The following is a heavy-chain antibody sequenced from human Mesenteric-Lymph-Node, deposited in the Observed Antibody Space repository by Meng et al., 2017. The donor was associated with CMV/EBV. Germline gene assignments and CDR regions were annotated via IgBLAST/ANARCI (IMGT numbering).Heavy chain of an antibody. CDR3: AGGGFYDSSGYFDY. V-gene: IGHV1-18*01. Sequence: VSVKVSCKAFGGTFNSYTISWVRQAPGQGLEWMGWISTYNGNTNYTQKFQDRVTMTTDTSTSTAYMELRSLRSDDTAVYNCAGGGFYDSSGYFDYWGQGTLVTVSS. D-gene: IGHD3-22*01. CDR2: ISTYNGNT. J-gene: IGHJ4*02. CDR1: GGTFNSYT.